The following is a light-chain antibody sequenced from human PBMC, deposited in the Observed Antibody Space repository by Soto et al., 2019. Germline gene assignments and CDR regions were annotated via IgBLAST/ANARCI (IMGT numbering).Light chain of an antibody. Sequence: DIQMTQSPSTLSASVVDRVTITCLASQGISSYLAWYQQKPGKAPKLLIYAASTLQSGVPSRFSGSGSGTEFTLTISSLQPDDFATYYCQHYNSYSEAFGQGTKVDIK. J-gene: IGKJ1*01. CDR2: AAS. CDR3: QHYNSYSEA. CDR1: QGISSY. V-gene: IGKV1-9*01.